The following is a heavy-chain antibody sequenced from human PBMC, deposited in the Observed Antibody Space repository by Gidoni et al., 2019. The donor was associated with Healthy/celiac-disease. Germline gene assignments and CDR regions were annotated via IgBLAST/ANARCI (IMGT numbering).Heavy chain of an antibody. CDR1: GGSFSGYY. CDR2: INHSGST. D-gene: IGHD6-13*01. J-gene: IGHJ4*02. CDR3: ARFIAAAGTYYFDY. V-gene: IGHV4-34*01. Sequence: QVQLQQWGAGLLKPSETLSLTCAVYGGSFSGYYWSWIRQPPGKGLEWIGEINHSGSTNYNPSLKSRVTISVDTSKNQFSLKLSSVTAADTAVYYCARFIAAAGTYYFDYWGQGTLVTVSS.